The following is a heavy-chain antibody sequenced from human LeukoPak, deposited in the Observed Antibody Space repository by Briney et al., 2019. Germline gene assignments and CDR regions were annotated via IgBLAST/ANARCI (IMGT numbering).Heavy chain of an antibody. Sequence: PGGSLRLSCAASGFTFNTYAMSWVRQAPGKGLEWVSAISGGGATSYYADSVEGRFTISRDNSKNTLYLQMNSLRAEDTAIYYCAREGGYDYWGQGTLVTVSS. CDR2: ISGGGATS. D-gene: IGHD1-1*01. V-gene: IGHV3-23*01. J-gene: IGHJ4*02. CDR3: AREGGYDY. CDR1: GFTFNTYA.